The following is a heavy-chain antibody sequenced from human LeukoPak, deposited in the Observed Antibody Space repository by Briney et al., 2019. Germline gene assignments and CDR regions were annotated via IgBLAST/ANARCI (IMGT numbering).Heavy chain of an antibody. Sequence: SETLSLTCAVYGGAFSGYYWGWIRQPPGKGLEWIGGINHSGSTNYNPSLKSRVTISVDTSKNQFSLKLSSVTAADTAVYYCARGRYCSGGSCPRRSYYYYYGMDVWGQGTTVTVSS. D-gene: IGHD2-15*01. CDR3: ARGRYCSGGSCPRRSYYYYYGMDV. V-gene: IGHV4-34*01. CDR1: GGAFSGYY. CDR2: INHSGST. J-gene: IGHJ6*02.